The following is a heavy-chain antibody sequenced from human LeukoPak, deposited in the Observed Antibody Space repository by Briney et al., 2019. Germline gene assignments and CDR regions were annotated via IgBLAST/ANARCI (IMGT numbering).Heavy chain of an antibody. Sequence: ASVKVSCKASGYTFTGYHMHWVRQATGQGLEWMGWMNPNSGNTGYAQKFQGRVTITRNTSISTAYMELSSLRSEDTAVYYCARGGGGNPPYNWFDPWGQGTLVAVSS. D-gene: IGHD4-23*01. V-gene: IGHV1-8*03. CDR2: MNPNSGNT. CDR3: ARGGGGNPPYNWFDP. CDR1: GYTFTGYH. J-gene: IGHJ5*02.